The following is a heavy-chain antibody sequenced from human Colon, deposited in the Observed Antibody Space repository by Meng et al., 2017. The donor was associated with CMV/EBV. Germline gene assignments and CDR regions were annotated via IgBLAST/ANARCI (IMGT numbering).Heavy chain of an antibody. J-gene: IGHJ1*01. V-gene: IGHV3-23*01. CDR3: AKVPPSSGWEMDD. CDR1: GFTFNAYA. Sequence: GESLKISCTASGFTFNAYAMTWVRRAPGKGLEWVSGISGIGSTTFYGDSVKGRVTVSRDNSKNTLYLQMNNLRAEDTAIYYCAKVPPSSGWEMDDWGQGTLVTVSS. CDR2: ISGIGSTT. D-gene: IGHD6-19*01.